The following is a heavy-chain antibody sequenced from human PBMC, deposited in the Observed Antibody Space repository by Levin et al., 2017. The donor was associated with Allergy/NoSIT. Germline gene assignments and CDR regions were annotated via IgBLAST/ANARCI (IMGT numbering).Heavy chain of an antibody. CDR2: ISYDGSNK. D-gene: IGHD3-9*01. CDR3: AKDTLLRDFDWPDY. V-gene: IGHV3-30*18. J-gene: IGHJ4*02. CDR1: GFTFSSYG. Sequence: GGSLRLSCAASGFTFSSYGMHWVRQAPGKGLEWVAVISYDGSNKYYADSVKGRFTISRDNSKNTLYLQMNSLRAEDTAVYYCAKDTLLRDFDWPDYWGQGTLVTVSS.